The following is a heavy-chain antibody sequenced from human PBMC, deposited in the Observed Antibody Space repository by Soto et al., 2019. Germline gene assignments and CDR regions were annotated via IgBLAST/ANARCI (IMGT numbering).Heavy chain of an antibody. J-gene: IGHJ6*02. D-gene: IGHD6-6*01. Sequence: SVKVSCKASGGTFSSYAISWVRQAPGQGLEWMGGIIPIFGTANYAQKFQGRVTITADKSTSTAYLQMNSLKTEDTGVYWCTRGTRPYGMDVWGQGTTVTVSS. V-gene: IGHV1-69*06. CDR2: IIPIFGTA. CDR1: GGTFSSYA. CDR3: TRGTRPYGMDV.